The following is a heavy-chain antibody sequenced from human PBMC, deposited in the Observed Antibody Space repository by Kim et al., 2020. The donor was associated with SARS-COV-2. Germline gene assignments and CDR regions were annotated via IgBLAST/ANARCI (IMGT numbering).Heavy chain of an antibody. CDR2: IFYSGKT. CDR3: ARAVAVSRTSLFDY. J-gene: IGHJ4*03. Sequence: SETLSLTCTVSGGSFSSSSYYWAWIRQPPGKGLEWIGNIFYSGKTSYNPSLKSRVTISVDTSKNQFSLRVTSAFAADTALYYCARAVAVSRTSLFDYWGHGNLVIVSS. V-gene: IGHV4-39*07. CDR1: GGSFSSSSYY. D-gene: IGHD3-16*01.